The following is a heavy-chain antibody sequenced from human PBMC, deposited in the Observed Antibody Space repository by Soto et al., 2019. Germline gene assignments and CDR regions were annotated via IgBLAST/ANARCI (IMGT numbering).Heavy chain of an antibody. CDR1: GASISSRDYY. D-gene: IGHD2-2*01. J-gene: IGHJ4*02. CDR3: GRVMIGTSRHTDSDY. CDR2: IDYNGVT. V-gene: IGHV4-39*01. Sequence: PSETQSLTCSVSGASISSRDYYWGWIRQTPGKGLEWIGNIDYNGVTYYNPSLKSRVTVSKDTSKNQFSLKVASVTAADTAIYYCGRVMIGTSRHTDSDYWGQGTQVTVSS.